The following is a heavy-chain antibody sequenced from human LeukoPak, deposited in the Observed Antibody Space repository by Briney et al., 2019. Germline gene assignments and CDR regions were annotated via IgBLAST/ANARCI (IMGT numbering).Heavy chain of an antibody. CDR1: GGTFSSYA. Sequence: VASVKVSCKASGGTFSSYAISWVRQAPGQGLEWMGGIIPIFGTANYAQKFQGRVTITTDESTSTAYMELSSLRSEDTAVYYCARSFSSLFGVVMDYWGQGTLVTVSS. CDR2: IIPIFGTA. V-gene: IGHV1-69*05. J-gene: IGHJ4*02. CDR3: ARSFSSLFGVVMDY. D-gene: IGHD3-3*01.